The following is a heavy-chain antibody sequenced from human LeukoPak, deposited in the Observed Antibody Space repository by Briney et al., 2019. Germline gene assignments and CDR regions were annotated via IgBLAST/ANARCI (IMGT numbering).Heavy chain of an antibody. CDR3: ARAGSYDILTGYHPFDAFDI. CDR2: INPNSGGT. D-gene: IGHD3-9*01. CDR1: GYTFTGYY. V-gene: IGHV1-2*02. J-gene: IGHJ3*02. Sequence: ASVKVSCKASGYTFTGYYMHWVRQAPGQGLEWTGWINPNSGGTNYAQKFQGRVTMTRDTSISTAYMELSRLRSDDTAVYYCARAGSYDILTGYHPFDAFDIWGQGTMVTVSS.